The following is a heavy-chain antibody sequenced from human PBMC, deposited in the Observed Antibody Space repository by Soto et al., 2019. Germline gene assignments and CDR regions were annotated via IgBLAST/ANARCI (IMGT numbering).Heavy chain of an antibody. CDR2: MNPNSGNT. D-gene: IGHD4-17*01. CDR3: ARSTVVKPRRFQKPGFGAVYYYGMDV. CDR1: GGTFSSYA. V-gene: IGHV1-8*02. J-gene: IGHJ6*02. Sequence: ASVKVSCKASGGTFSSYAISWVRQATGQGLEWMRWMNPNSGNTGYAQKFQGRVTMTRNTSISTAYMELNSLRSEDTAVYYCARSTVVKPRRFQKPGFGAVYYYGMDVWGQGTTVTVSS.